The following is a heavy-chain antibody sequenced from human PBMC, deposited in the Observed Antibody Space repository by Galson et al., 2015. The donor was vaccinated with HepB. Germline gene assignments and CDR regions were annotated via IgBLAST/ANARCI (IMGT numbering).Heavy chain of an antibody. CDR3: ARDGEYCSSTSCYRWFDP. D-gene: IGHD2-2*01. CDR1: GGTFSSYA. Sequence: SVKVSCKAPGGTFSSYAISWVRQAPGQGLEWMGGIIPIFGTAKYAQKFQGRVTITADESTSTAYMELSSLRSEDTAVYYCARDGEYCSSTSCYRWFDPWGQGTLVTVSS. V-gene: IGHV1-69*13. CDR2: IIPIFGTA. J-gene: IGHJ5*02.